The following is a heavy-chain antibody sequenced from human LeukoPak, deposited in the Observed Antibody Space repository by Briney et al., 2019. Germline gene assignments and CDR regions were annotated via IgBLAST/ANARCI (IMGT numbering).Heavy chain of an antibody. D-gene: IGHD4-17*01. CDR2: ISLSGGST. Sequence: PGGSLRLSCAASGFTFNNYAMSWVRQAPGKGLEWVSAISLSGGSTYYTDSVKGRFTISRDNSKNTLYLQMNSPRAEDTAIYYCARGSHGDHDYWGQGILVTVSS. CDR1: GFTFNNYA. CDR3: ARGSHGDHDY. J-gene: IGHJ4*02. V-gene: IGHV3-23*01.